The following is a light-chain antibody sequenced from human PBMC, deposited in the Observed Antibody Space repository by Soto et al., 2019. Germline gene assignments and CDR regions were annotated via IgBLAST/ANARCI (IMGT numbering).Light chain of an antibody. Sequence: EIVMTQSPATLSVSPGERATLYCKASQRISSNLAWYQQKPGQPPRLLIYGASTMASGIPARFSGSGSGTEFTLTISGLQSEDFALYYCQQYNIWPPYTFGQGTKLEIK. CDR2: GAS. J-gene: IGKJ2*01. CDR3: QQYNIWPPYT. V-gene: IGKV3-15*01. CDR1: QRISSN.